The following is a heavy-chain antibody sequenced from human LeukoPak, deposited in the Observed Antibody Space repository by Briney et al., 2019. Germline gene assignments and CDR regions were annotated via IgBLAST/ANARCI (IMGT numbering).Heavy chain of an antibody. CDR3: AKDVGDSSGRGPGY. CDR2: IAYDGDRI. CDR1: GFTFSSYG. V-gene: IGHV3-30*02. D-gene: IGHD3-22*01. Sequence: GGSLRLSCAASGFTFSSYGKHWLRQAPGKGLEWVAFIAYDGDRIYYADSVKGRFTISGDNATNTLYLQMNNLRVEDTGVYYCAKDVGDSSGRGPGYWGQGTLVTVFS. J-gene: IGHJ4*02.